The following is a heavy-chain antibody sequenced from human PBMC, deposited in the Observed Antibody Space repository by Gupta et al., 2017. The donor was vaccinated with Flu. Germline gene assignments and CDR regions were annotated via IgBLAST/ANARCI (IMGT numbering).Heavy chain of an antibody. V-gene: IGHV4-39*01. CDR2: LYYSGTA. CDR1: GGPISTSHYY. Sequence: QLQLQGSGPGLVKPSETLSLTCTASGGPISTSHYYLALLRQPPGTVLEWIGTLYYSGTAYYNPSLRSRATKSLDTSRNKFSLKVRSVTAADTAVYYCAGGVGYAAFDFWGQGSLVTVSS. J-gene: IGHJ4*02. D-gene: IGHD2-2*01. CDR3: AGGVGYAAFDF.